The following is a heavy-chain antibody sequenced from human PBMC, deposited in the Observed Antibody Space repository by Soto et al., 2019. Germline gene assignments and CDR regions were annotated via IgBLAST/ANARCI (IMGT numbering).Heavy chain of an antibody. CDR2: ISGDGRDK. Sequence: GSLRLSCAASGFTFSIYAMHWVRQAPGKGLEWVAVISGDGRDKYHADSVKGRFTISRDNSKSTLYLQMNSLRAEDTAVYYCAKDRTPVADYYFDYWGQGTLVTVSS. J-gene: IGHJ4*02. CDR3: AKDRTPVADYYFDY. D-gene: IGHD6-19*01. CDR1: GFTFSIYA. V-gene: IGHV3-30*18.